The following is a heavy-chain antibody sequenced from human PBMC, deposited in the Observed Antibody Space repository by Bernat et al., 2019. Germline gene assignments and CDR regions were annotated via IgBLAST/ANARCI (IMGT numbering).Heavy chain of an antibody. Sequence: QVQLVQSGAEVKKPGSSVKVSCKASGGTFSSYAISWVRQAPGQGLDWMGRSISILGIANFAQKFQARVTITADKSTSTDYMELSSLRSEDTAVYYCAGANPPSPYDYWGQGTLVTVSS. V-gene: IGHV1-69*04. J-gene: IGHJ4*02. CDR3: AGANPPSPYDY. CDR2: SISILGIA. CDR1: GGTFSSYA.